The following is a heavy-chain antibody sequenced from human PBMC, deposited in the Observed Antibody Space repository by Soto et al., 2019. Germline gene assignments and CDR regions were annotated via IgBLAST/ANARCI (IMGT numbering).Heavy chain of an antibody. D-gene: IGHD1-1*01. CDR3: VSDETQLERRPSYGKDV. Sequence: QMQLEESGGGVVQPGRSLRLSCVASGFTFSHYGMHWVRQAPGKGLEWVAVIWHHGGNKYYADSVKGRFTISRDNARNTLYLQMDSLRGEDTGVYYCVSDETQLERRPSYGKDVWGRGTTVIVS. CDR2: IWHHGGNK. J-gene: IGHJ6*02. V-gene: IGHV3-33*01. CDR1: GFTFSHYG.